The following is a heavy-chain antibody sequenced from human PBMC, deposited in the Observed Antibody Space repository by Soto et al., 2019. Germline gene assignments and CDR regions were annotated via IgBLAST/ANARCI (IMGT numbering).Heavy chain of an antibody. CDR1: GFTFTTYW. D-gene: IGHD3-10*01. V-gene: IGHV3-7*03. Sequence: GSLRLSCVASGFTFTTYWMSWVRQAPGKGLEWVANIRQDGGAQYYVDSVKGRFTISRDNAKNSVYLQMDSLRAEDTAVYYCVRGGHGSGSYLGSYWGQGILVTVSS. CDR2: IRQDGGAQ. CDR3: VRGGHGSGSYLGSY. J-gene: IGHJ4*02.